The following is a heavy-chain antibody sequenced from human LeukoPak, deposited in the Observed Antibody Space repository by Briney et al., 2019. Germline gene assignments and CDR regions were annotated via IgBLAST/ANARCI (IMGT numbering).Heavy chain of an antibody. CDR3: AREYSGYDIFFDY. D-gene: IGHD5-12*01. V-gene: IGHV3-21*01. CDR2: ISSSSSHI. J-gene: IGHJ4*02. CDR1: GFTFSSYS. Sequence: PGGSLRLSCAASGFTFSSYSMNWVRQAPGKGLEWVSSISSSSSHIYYADSVKGRFTISRDNAKNSLYLQMNSPRAEDTAVYYCAREYSGYDIFFDYWGQGTLVTVSS.